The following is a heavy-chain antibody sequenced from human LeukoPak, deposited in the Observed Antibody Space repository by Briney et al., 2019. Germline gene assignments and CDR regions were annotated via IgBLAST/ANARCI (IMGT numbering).Heavy chain of an antibody. Sequence: PGGSLRLSCSASGFIFTDYTIHWVRQAPGKGLEYVSAITNYGDGTYYADSVKGRFTISRDNSKNTVWLQMSSLRPEGTAVYYCVKDTRDTRDDYWGQGTLVTVSS. J-gene: IGHJ4*02. CDR3: VKDTRDTRDDY. CDR2: ITNYGDGT. D-gene: IGHD5-24*01. CDR1: GFIFTDYT. V-gene: IGHV3-64D*06.